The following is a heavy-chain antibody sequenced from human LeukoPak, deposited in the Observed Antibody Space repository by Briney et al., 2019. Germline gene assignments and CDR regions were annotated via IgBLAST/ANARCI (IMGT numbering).Heavy chain of an antibody. CDR2: INPNSGGT. D-gene: IGHD5-24*01. CDR3: ARGSLDLRWLQGVVDY. CDR1: GYTFTGYY. Sequence: ASVKVSCKASGYTFTGYYMHWERQAPGQGLEWMGWINPNSGGTNYAQKFQGRVTMTRDTSISTAYMELSRLRSDDTAVYYCARGSLDLRWLQGVVDYWGQGTLVTVSS. J-gene: IGHJ4*02. V-gene: IGHV1-2*02.